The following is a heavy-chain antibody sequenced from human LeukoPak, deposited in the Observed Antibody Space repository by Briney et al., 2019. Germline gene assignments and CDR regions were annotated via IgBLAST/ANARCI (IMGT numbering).Heavy chain of an antibody. V-gene: IGHV3-48*04. CDR3: AKVAKYYYGSETYYFFEH. Sequence: GGSLRLSCAASGFRFSSYSNNWVRQAPGKGLEWVSYISTSSTTIYYTDSVKGRFTISRDNAKNSLYLQMNSLRVEDTAVYYCAKVAKYYYGSETYYFFEHWGQGTPVTASS. J-gene: IGHJ4*02. CDR1: GFRFSSYS. D-gene: IGHD3-10*01. CDR2: ISTSSTTI.